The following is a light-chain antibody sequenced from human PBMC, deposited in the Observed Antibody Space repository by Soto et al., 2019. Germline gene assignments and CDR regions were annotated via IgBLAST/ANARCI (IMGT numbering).Light chain of an antibody. V-gene: IGKV1-6*02. Sequence: IQMTQSPSSLSASVRDRVPITCRASQDIGNDLGWYQQKPGKAPNLLIYAASSLRSGVPSRFSGSGSGTHFTLTINSLQAEDSATYFCLQDYTYPWTFGQGTKVEIK. CDR2: AAS. CDR3: LQDYTYPWT. CDR1: QDIGND. J-gene: IGKJ1*01.